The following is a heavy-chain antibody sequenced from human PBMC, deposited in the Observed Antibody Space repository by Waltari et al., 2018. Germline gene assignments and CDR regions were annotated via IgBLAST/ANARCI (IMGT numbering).Heavy chain of an antibody. D-gene: IGHD1-26*01. Sequence: EEQLVESGGGLVQPGGSLRLSCAASGFTFRSSWMSWVRQAPGKVLGWVANMNQVGGAIFYVDSVKGRFTISRDNAKNSLFLQMDNLRAEDTAVYYCARDYLFFDLWGRGTLVSVSS. V-gene: IGHV3-7*01. CDR2: MNQVGGAI. J-gene: IGHJ2*01. CDR1: GFTFRSSW. CDR3: ARDYLFFDL.